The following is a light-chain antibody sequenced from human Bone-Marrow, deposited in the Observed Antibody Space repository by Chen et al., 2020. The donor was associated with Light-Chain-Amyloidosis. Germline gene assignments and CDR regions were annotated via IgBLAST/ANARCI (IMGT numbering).Light chain of an antibody. J-gene: IGLJ2*01. Sequence: SYELTQPPSVSESPGQPARITCSGDDLPTKYAHWYQQKPGQAPVLVIHRDTERPSGISERFSGSSSGTTATLTISGVQAEDEADYHCQSADSSGTYEVIFGGGTKLTVL. CDR3: QSADSSGTYEVI. CDR2: RDT. CDR1: DLPTKY. V-gene: IGLV3-25*03.